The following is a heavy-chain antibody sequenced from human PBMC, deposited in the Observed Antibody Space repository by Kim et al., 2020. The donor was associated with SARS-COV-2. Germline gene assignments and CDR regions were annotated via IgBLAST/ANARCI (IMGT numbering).Heavy chain of an antibody. CDR3: AKGRNSSGWPGNWLDP. D-gene: IGHD6-19*01. V-gene: IGHV3-30*18. Sequence: GGSLRLSCAASGFTFSSYGMHWVRQAPGKGLEWLAVISYDGSNKYYADSVKGRFTISRDNSKNTLYLQMNSLRVEDTAVYYCAKGRNSSGWPGNWLDPWGQGNLVTVSS. J-gene: IGHJ5*02. CDR2: ISYDGSNK. CDR1: GFTFSSYG.